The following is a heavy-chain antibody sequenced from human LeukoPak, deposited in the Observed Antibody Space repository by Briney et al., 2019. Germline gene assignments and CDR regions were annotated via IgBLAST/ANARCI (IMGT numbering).Heavy chain of an antibody. Sequence: GGSLRLSCAASGFTFSSYAMSWVRQAPGKGLEWVSAISGRGGSTYYADSVKGRFTISRDNSKNTLYLQMNSLRAEDTAVYYCAKDGGGYSKEAYYYYYMDVWGKGTTVTVSS. CDR2: ISGRGGST. D-gene: IGHD4-11*01. V-gene: IGHV3-23*01. CDR1: GFTFSSYA. CDR3: AKDGGGYSKEAYYYYYMDV. J-gene: IGHJ6*03.